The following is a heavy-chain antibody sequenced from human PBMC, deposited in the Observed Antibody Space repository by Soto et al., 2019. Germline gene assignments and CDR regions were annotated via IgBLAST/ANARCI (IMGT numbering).Heavy chain of an antibody. CDR3: ATDVRGREPQIDEYWFDP. CDR2: FDPEDGET. V-gene: IGHV1-24*01. CDR1: GYTLTELS. D-gene: IGHD1-1*01. Sequence: QVQLVQSGAEVKKPGASVKVSCKVSGYTLTELSMHWVRQAPGKGLEWMGGFDPEDGETIYAQKFQGRVTMTEDTSTDTAYRELSSLRAEDTAVYYCATDVRGREPQIDEYWFDPWGQGTLVTVSS. J-gene: IGHJ5*02.